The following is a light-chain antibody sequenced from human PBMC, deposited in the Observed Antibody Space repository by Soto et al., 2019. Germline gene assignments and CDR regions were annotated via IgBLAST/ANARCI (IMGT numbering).Light chain of an antibody. V-gene: IGKV1-39*01. CDR1: QNIGVY. CDR2: AAS. J-gene: IGKJ1*01. Sequence: DIQMTQSPSSLSASVGDRVTITCRASQNIGVYLYWYQKKPGKAPKLLIHAASSLHSGVPSTFSGSGSGTDFALTISSLQPEDFATYYCHQTAANPWTFAKGTKVDIK. CDR3: HQTAANPWT.